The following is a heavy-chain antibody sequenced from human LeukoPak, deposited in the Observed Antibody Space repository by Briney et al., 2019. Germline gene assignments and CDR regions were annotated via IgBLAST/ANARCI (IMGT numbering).Heavy chain of an antibody. CDR1: GFTFSSYW. V-gene: IGHV3-7*01. CDR2: IKQDGSEK. Sequence: GGSLRLSCAASGFTFSSYWMRWVRQAPGKGLELVANIKQDGSEKYYVDSVQGRFTISRDSAKNSLHLQMNSLRVEDTAVYYCARRIVGPTSGGDYWGQGTPVTVSS. D-gene: IGHD1-26*01. J-gene: IGHJ4*02. CDR3: ARRIVGPTSGGDY.